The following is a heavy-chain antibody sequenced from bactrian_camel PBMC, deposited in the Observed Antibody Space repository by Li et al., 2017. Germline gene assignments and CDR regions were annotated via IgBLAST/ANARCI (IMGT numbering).Heavy chain of an antibody. Sequence: VQLVESGGGLVQPGGSLRLSCAASGFTFSNAHLSWVRQAPGKGLEWVSTIYSDGSNAYYADSAQGRFVISRDNAKNTVYLQMNSLKPEDTAVHYCVRDALWLARYYSTNDWAYWGQGTQVTVS. V-gene: IGHV3S7*01. D-gene: IGHD4*01. J-gene: IGHJ4*01. CDR2: IYSDGSNA. CDR1: GFTFSNAH. CDR3: VRDALWLARYYSTNDWAY.